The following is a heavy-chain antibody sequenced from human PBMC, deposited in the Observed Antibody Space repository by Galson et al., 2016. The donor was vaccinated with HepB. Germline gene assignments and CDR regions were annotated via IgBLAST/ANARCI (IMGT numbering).Heavy chain of an antibody. V-gene: IGHV3-33*01. Sequence: QAPGKGLEWVAVIWYDGSNKYYADSVKGRFTISRDSSKNTLYLQMNSLRAEDTAVYYCARGYSSSWYLYYFDYWGQGTLVTVSS. CDR2: IWYDGSNK. J-gene: IGHJ4*02. CDR3: ARGYSSSWYLYYFDY. D-gene: IGHD6-13*01.